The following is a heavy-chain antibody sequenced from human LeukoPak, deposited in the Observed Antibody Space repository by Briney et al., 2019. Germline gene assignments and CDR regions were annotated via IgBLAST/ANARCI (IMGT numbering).Heavy chain of an antibody. CDR3: ARSLRYFDWSTPTEGLPYAFDI. CDR2: IIPILGIA. Sequence: ASVKVSCKASGGTFSSYAISWVRQAPGQELEWMGRIIPILGIANYAQKFQGRVTITADKSTSTAYMELSSLRSEDTAVYYCARSLRYFDWSTPTEGLPYAFDIWGQGTMVTVSS. D-gene: IGHD3-9*01. J-gene: IGHJ3*02. CDR1: GGTFSSYA. V-gene: IGHV1-69*04.